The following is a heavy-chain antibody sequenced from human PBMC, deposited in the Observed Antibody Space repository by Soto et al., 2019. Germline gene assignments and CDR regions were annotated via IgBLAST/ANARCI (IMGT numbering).Heavy chain of an antibody. Sequence: GGSLRLSCAASGFTVSSNYMSWVRQAPGKGLEWVSVIYSGGSTYYADSVKGRFTISRHNSKNTLYLQMNSLRAEDTAVYYCARVPGVDFWSGSTYMDVWGKGTTVTVSS. V-gene: IGHV3-53*04. CDR2: IYSGGST. CDR1: GFTVSSNY. CDR3: ARVPGVDFWSGSTYMDV. J-gene: IGHJ6*04. D-gene: IGHD3-3*01.